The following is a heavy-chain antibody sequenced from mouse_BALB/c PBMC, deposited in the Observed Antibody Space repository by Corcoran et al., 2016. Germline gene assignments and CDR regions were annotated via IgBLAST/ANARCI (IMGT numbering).Heavy chain of an antibody. V-gene: IGHV1-9*01. D-gene: IGHD2-1*01. J-gene: IGHJ3*01. CDR1: GYTFSSYW. Sequence: QVQLQQSGAERMKPGASVKISCKATGYTFSSYWIEWVKQRPGHGLEWIGESLPGSGSTNYNEEFKGKATFTADSSSNTANMQLSSLTSEDSAVYYCASSNYGTFAYWGQGTLVTVSA. CDR2: SLPGSGST. CDR3: ASSNYGTFAY.